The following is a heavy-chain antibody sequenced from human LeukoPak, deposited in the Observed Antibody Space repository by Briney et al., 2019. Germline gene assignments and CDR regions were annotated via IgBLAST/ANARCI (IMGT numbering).Heavy chain of an antibody. CDR1: GYTFTGYY. CDR3: ARTVTWELLQSWFDP. Sequence: GASVKVSCKASGYTFTGYYMHWVRQAPGQGLEWMGWINPNSGGTNYAQKFQGRVTMTRDTSISTAYMELSRLRSDDTAVYYCARTVTWELLQSWFDPWGQGTLVTVSS. J-gene: IGHJ5*02. D-gene: IGHD1-26*01. V-gene: IGHV1-2*02. CDR2: INPNSGGT.